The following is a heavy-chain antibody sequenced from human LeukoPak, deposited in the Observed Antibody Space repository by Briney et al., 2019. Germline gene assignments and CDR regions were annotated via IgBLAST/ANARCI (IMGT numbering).Heavy chain of an antibody. CDR3: ARRSQYNWFDP. J-gene: IGHJ5*02. CDR1: GGSFSGYY. Sequence: PSETLSLTCAVYGGSFSGYYWSWIRQPPGKGLVWIGEINHSGSTNYNPSLKSRVTISVDTSKNQFSLKLGSVTAADTAVYYCARRSQYNWFDPWGQGTLVTVSS. V-gene: IGHV4-34*01. CDR2: INHSGST.